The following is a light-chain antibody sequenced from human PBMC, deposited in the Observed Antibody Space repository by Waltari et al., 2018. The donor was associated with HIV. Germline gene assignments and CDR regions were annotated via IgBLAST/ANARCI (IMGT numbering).Light chain of an antibody. CDR1: QDIDTY. V-gene: IGKV1-9*01. CDR3: QQLKSYPLT. Sequence: DIQLTQSPALLSASVGDRLTISCRASQDIDTYLAWYHQKPGKAPKHLIYAASTLQAGVSSRCSGSGSGTEFALTISGLQPDDFATYYCQQLKSYPLTFGGGTTVDI. J-gene: IGKJ4*01. CDR2: AAS.